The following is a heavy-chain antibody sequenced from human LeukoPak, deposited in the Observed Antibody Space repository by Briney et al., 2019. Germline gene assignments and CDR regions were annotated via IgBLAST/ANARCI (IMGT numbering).Heavy chain of an antibody. D-gene: IGHD4-23*01. CDR2: INPSGGST. J-gene: IGHJ6*02. CDR1: GYTFTSYY. Sequence: ASVKVSCKASGYTFTSYYMHWVRQAPGQGLEWMGIINPSGGSTSYAQKFQGRVTMTRDTSTSTVYMELSSLRSEDTAVYYCARDGTDYGGNLAYGMDVWGQGTTVTVSS. CDR3: ARDGTDYGGNLAYGMDV. V-gene: IGHV1-46*01.